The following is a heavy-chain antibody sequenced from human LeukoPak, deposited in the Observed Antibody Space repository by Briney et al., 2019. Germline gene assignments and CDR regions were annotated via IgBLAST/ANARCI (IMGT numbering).Heavy chain of an antibody. Sequence: GGSLRLSCAASGFTFSSYAMTWVRQGPGKGLQWVSTISVSGENTYYADSVKGRFTISRDISKSTLYLQMNSLRDEDTALYYCAKYGSGTYYNGLHWGQGTLVTVSS. CDR2: ISVSGENT. D-gene: IGHD3-10*01. J-gene: IGHJ4*02. CDR3: AKYGSGTYYNGLH. CDR1: GFTFSSYA. V-gene: IGHV3-23*01.